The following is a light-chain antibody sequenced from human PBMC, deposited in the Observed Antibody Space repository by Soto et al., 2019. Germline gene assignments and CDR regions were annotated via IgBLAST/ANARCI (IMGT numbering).Light chain of an antibody. CDR1: HTIASVY. Sequence: IVLTQSPASLSLSPGERATLSCGASHTIASVYLAWYQHKPGLAPRPLIYDTSIRATGIPERFTGSGPGTDFTLTIIRQEPEDFAVYNCQQYDTSLTFGGGTKVEIK. CDR2: DTS. V-gene: IGKV3D-20*01. J-gene: IGKJ4*01. CDR3: QQYDTSLT.